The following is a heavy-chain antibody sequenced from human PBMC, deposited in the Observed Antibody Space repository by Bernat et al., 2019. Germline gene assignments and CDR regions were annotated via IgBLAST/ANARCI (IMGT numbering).Heavy chain of an antibody. CDR1: GFTFSDYY. V-gene: IGHV3-11*01. Sequence: QVQLVESGGGLVKPGGSLRLSCAASGFTFSDYYMSWIRQAPGKGLEWVSYISSSGSNIYYADSVKGRFTISRDNAKNSLYLQMNSLRAEDTAVYYFERARIAARPYFDYWGQGTLVTVSS. D-gene: IGHD6-6*01. J-gene: IGHJ4*02. CDR2: ISSSGSNI. CDR3: ERARIAARPYFDY.